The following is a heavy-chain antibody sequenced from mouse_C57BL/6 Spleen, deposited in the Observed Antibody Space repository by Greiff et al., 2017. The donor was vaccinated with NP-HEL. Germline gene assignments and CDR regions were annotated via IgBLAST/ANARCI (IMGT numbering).Heavy chain of an antibody. CDR2: ISSGGDYI. CDR1: GFTFSSYA. V-gene: IGHV5-9-1*02. J-gene: IGHJ4*01. D-gene: IGHD2-4*01. Sequence: EVQRVESGEGLVKPGGSLKLSCAASGFTFSSYAMSWVRQTPEKRLEWVAYISSGGDYIYYADTVKGRFTISRDNARNTLYLQMSSLKSEDTAMYYCTRDQGYGLSLRRYYAMDYWGQGTSVTVSS. CDR3: TRDQGYGLSLRRYYAMDY.